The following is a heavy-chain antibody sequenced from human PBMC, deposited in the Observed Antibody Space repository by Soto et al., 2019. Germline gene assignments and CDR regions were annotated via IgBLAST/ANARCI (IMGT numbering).Heavy chain of an antibody. J-gene: IGHJ4*02. CDR2: IYYSGST. CDR3: AISLLWFGELLYNFDY. Sequence: SETLSLTCTVSGGSISSSSYYWGWIRQPPGKGLEWIGSIYYSGSTYYNPSLKSRVTISVDTSKNQFSLKLSSVTAADTAVYYCAISLLWFGELLYNFDYWGQGTLVTVSS. CDR1: GGSISSSSYY. V-gene: IGHV4-39*01. D-gene: IGHD3-10*01.